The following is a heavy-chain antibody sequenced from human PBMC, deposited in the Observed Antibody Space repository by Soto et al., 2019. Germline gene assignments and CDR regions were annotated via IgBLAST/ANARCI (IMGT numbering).Heavy chain of an antibody. Sequence: SETLSLTCTVSGGSISSGGYYWSWIRQHPGKGLEWIGYIHYSGSTYYNPSLKSRVTISVDTSKNQFSLKLSSVTAADTAVYYCARHQLRYNWFDPWGQGTLVTVSS. V-gene: IGHV4-31*03. CDR3: ARHQLRYNWFDP. J-gene: IGHJ5*02. CDR1: GGSISSGGYY. D-gene: IGHD2-2*01. CDR2: IHYSGST.